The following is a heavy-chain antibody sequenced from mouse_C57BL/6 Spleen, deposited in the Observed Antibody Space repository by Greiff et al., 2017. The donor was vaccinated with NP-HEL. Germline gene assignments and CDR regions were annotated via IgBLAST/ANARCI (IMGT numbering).Heavy chain of an antibody. CDR3: ARHEALTAYWDY. Sequence: EVKVVESGGGLVKPGGSLKLSCAASGFTFSSYTMSWVRQTPEKRLEWVATISGGGGNTYYPDSVKGRFTISRDTAKNTLYLQMGSLRSEDTALYYCARHEALTAYWDYWGQGTTLTAAS. D-gene: IGHD1-2*01. CDR2: ISGGGGNT. CDR1: GFTFSSYT. J-gene: IGHJ2*01. V-gene: IGHV5-9*01.